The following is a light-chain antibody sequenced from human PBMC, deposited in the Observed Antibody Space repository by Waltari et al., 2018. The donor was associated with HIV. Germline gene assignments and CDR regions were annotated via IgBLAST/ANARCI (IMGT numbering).Light chain of an antibody. CDR2: GAS. V-gene: IGKV3-20*01. CDR3: QQYGTSPYT. CDR1: QSVSNSH. J-gene: IGKJ2*01. Sequence: EIVLTQSPGTLSLSQGERATLSCRASQSVSNSHLAWYQQTPGLPPRLLIYGASSRATGTPDRFGGSGSGTDFTLTISRLEPEDFAVYYCQQYGTSPYTFGQGTKLEIK.